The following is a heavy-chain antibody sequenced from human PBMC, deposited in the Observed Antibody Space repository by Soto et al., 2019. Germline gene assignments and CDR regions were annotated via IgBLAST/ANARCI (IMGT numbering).Heavy chain of an antibody. D-gene: IGHD6-25*01. CDR1: GFTFSSYA. J-gene: IGHJ4*02. CDR3: AREGWRLLMGVLDY. V-gene: IGHV3-30-3*01. CDR2: ISYDGSNK. Sequence: GGSLRLSCAASGFTFSSYAMHWVRQAPGKGLEWVAVISYDGSNKYYADSVKGRFTISRDNSKNTLYLQMNSLRAEDTAVYYCAREGWRLLMGVLDYWGQGTLVTVSS.